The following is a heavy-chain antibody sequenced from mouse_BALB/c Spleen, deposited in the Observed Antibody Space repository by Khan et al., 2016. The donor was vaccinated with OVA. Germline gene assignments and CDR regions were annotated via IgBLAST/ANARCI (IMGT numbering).Heavy chain of an antibody. D-gene: IGHD2-4*01. CDR1: GFTFSNFG. V-gene: IGHV5-17*02. CDR3: ARSMITTWYFDV. Sequence: EVQLVESGGGLVQPGGSRKLSCPASGFTFSNFGMHWVRQAPEKGLEWVAYISSGSATIYYADIVKGRFTISRDNPKNTLFLQMTSLRSEDTAMYYCARSMITTWYFDVWGAGTTVTVSS. CDR2: ISSGSATI. J-gene: IGHJ1*01.